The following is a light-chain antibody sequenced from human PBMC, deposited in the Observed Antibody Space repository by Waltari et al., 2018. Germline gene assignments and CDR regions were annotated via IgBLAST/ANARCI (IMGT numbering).Light chain of an antibody. CDR2: DAS. V-gene: IGKV1-5*01. Sequence: DIQMTQSPSTPSASVGDRVTITCRASQSISSWLAWYQQQPGKAPKPLIYDASSLESGGPSRFSGSGSGTEFTLTISSLQPDDFATYYCHQYDSYSTFGGGTKVEIK. CDR3: HQYDSYST. J-gene: IGKJ4*01. CDR1: QSISSW.